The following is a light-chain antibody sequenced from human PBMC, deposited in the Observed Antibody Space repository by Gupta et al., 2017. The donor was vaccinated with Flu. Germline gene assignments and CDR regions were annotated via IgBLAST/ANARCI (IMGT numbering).Light chain of an antibody. CDR1: SGSVATYY. Sequence: NFMLTQPHSVSESPGKTVTISCTRSSGSVATYYVQWYRQRPGSSPTTVICAHNQRPSGVPDRFSGSIDISSNSASLTISGLQTEDEADYYCQTYDSSNQRVFGGGTKLTVL. J-gene: IGLJ3*02. V-gene: IGLV6-57*01. CDR2: AHN. CDR3: QTYDSSNQRV.